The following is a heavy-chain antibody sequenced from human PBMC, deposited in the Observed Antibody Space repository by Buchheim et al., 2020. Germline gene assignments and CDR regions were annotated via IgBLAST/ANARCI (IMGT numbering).Heavy chain of an antibody. D-gene: IGHD4-11*01. CDR2: IYYSGST. CDR1: GGSVSSGSYY. J-gene: IGHJ4*02. CDR3: ARRNTVTRSIDY. V-gene: IGHV4-61*01. Sequence: QLQLQESGPGLVKPSETLSLTCTVSGGSVSSGSYYWSWIRQPPGKGLEWIGYIYYSGSTNYNPSLKSRVPISVDTSKNQFSLKLSSVTAADTAVYYCARRNTVTRSIDYWGQGTL.